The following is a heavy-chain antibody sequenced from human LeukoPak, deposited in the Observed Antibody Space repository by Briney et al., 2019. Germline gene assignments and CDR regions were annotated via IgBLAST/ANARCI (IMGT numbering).Heavy chain of an antibody. J-gene: IGHJ5*02. V-gene: IGHV1-69*04. CDR2: IIPILGIA. D-gene: IGHD4-11*01. CDR3: ARRMTTVTTYANWFDP. CDR1: GGTLSSYA. Sequence: SVKVSCKASGGTLSSYAISWVRQAPGQELKWMGRIIPILGIANYAQKFQGRVTITANKSTSTAYMELSSLRSEDTAVYYCARRMTTVTTYANWFDPWGQGTLVTVSS.